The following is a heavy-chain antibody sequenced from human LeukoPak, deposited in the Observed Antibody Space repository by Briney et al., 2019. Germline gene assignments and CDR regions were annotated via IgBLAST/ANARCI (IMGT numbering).Heavy chain of an antibody. D-gene: IGHD6-13*01. CDR3: AKLGAYSSSWYGSFDY. CDR1: GYKFPSYW. V-gene: IGHV5-51*01. Sequence: GESLKISCKASGYKFPSYWIGWVRQLPGKGLEWVGIIYPSDSDTRYSPSFQGQVTISADKSITTTYLQWSSLKASDTAMYYCAKLGAYSSSWYGSFDYWGQGTLVTVSS. CDR2: IYPSDSDT. J-gene: IGHJ4*02.